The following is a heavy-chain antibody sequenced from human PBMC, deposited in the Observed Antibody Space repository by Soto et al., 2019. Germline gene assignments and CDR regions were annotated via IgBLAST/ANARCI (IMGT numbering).Heavy chain of an antibody. D-gene: IGHD6-19*01. V-gene: IGHV3-23*01. CDR2: ISGSGGST. J-gene: IGHJ3*02. CDR1: VFTFSSYA. Sequence: PGGSLRLSCAASVFTFSSYAMSWVRQAPGKGLEWVSTISGSGGSTYYADSVKGRFTISRDNSKNTLYLQMNSLRAGDTAVYYCAKEGSGWYRAFDIWGQGTMVTVSS. CDR3: AKEGSGWYRAFDI.